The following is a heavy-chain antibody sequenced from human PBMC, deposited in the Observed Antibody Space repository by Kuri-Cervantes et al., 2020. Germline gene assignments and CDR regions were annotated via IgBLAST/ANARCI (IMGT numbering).Heavy chain of an antibody. CDR2: ISVYNGNT. CDR1: GYTFTSYG. Sequence: AAVKVSCKASGYTFTSYGITWVRQAPGQGLEWMGWISVYNGNTNYAQKLQGRVTMTTDTSTSTVYMELSSLRSEDTAVYYCARDGSDSSSLVYWGQGTLVTVSS. D-gene: IGHD6-6*01. V-gene: IGHV1-18*01. CDR3: ARDGSDSSSLVY. J-gene: IGHJ4*02.